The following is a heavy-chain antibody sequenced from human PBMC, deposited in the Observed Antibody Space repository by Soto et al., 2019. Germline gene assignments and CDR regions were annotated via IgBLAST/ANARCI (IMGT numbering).Heavy chain of an antibody. V-gene: IGHV3-30-3*01. CDR2: ISYDGSNK. D-gene: IGHD1-26*01. Sequence: PGGSLRLSCAASGFTFSSYAMHWVRRAPGKGLEWVAVISYDGSNKYYADSVKGRFTISRDNSKNTLYLQMNSLRAEDTAVYYCARDLYYRGDYWGQGTLVTVSS. CDR3: ARDLYYRGDY. CDR1: GFTFSSYA. J-gene: IGHJ4*02.